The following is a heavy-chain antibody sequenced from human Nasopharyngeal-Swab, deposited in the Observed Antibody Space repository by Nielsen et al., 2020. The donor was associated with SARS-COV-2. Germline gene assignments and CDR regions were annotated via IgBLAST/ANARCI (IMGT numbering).Heavy chain of an antibody. J-gene: IGHJ4*02. Sequence: GESLKISCAASGFTFSSYAMSWVRQAPGRGLEWVSAISGSGGGTYYAYSVKGRFTISRDNSKNTLYLQMNSLRAEDTAVYYCAKSASLLQYLTFDYWGQGTLVTVSS. CDR3: AKSASLLQYLTFDY. CDR2: ISGSGGGT. CDR1: GFTFSSYA. D-gene: IGHD4-11*01. V-gene: IGHV3-23*01.